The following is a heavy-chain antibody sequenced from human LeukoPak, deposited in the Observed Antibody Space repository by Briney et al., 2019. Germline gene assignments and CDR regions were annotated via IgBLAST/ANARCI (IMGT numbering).Heavy chain of an antibody. CDR3: ARGAYYDFWSGYFIRAVYYYYMDV. D-gene: IGHD3-3*01. Sequence: GASVKVSCKASGYTFTSYGISWVRQAPGQGLEWMGWISAYNGNTNYAQKLQGRVTMTTDTSTSTAYMELRSLRSDDTAVYYCARGAYYDFWSGYFIRAVYYYYMDVWGKGTTVTVSS. CDR2: ISAYNGNT. J-gene: IGHJ6*03. V-gene: IGHV1-18*01. CDR1: GYTFTSYG.